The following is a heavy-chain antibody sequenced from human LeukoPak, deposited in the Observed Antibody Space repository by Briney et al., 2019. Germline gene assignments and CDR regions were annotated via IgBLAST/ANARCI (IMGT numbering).Heavy chain of an antibody. D-gene: IGHD3-22*01. J-gene: IGHJ4*02. CDR1: GGTFSSYA. CDR3: ARGGYYDSSGYSFDY. V-gene: IGHV1-69*04. CDR2: IIPILGIA. Sequence: ASVKVSCKASGGTFSSYAISWVRQAPGQGLEWMGRIIPILGIANYAQKFQGRVTITADKSTSTAYMELSSLRSEDTAVYYCARGGYYDSSGYSFDYWGQGTLVTVPS.